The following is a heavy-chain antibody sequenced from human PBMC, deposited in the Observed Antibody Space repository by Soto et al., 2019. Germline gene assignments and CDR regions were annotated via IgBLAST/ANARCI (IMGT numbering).Heavy chain of an antibody. D-gene: IGHD3-22*01. CDR1: GFTFRNQD. J-gene: IGHJ4*02. V-gene: IGHV3-23*01. CDR3: AKERQFRSYYESAGHYND. CDR2: ISGRGGVT. Sequence: EVQLLESGGGLVQPGGSLRLTCVGSGFTFRNQDMRWVRQAPGKGLEWVSGISGRGGVTYYADSVKGRFTISRDNSKNTLYLQMNNLRANDPAVYYCAKERQFRSYYESAGHYNDWGQGTLVTVSS.